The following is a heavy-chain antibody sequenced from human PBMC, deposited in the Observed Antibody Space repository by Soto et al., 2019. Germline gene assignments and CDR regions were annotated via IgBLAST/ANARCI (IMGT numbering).Heavy chain of an antibody. CDR3: AKDPSSVVWPDN. D-gene: IGHD2-2*01. Sequence: PGGSLRLSCAASGFSFSSYGMHWVRQAPGKGLEWVAVISYDGSNKYYADSVKGRFTISRDNSKNTLYLQMNSLRGEDTAVYYCAKDPSSVVWPDNWGQGTLVTVSS. J-gene: IGHJ4*02. V-gene: IGHV3-30*18. CDR2: ISYDGSNK. CDR1: GFSFSSYG.